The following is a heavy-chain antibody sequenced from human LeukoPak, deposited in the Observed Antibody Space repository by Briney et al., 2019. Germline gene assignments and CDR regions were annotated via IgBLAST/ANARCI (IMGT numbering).Heavy chain of an antibody. CDR3: ARVYYDHVMGPTTHFDY. Sequence: GGSLRLSCAASGFTFSSYGMHWVRQAPGKGLEWVAVIWYDGSNKYYADSVKGRFTISRDNAKNSLYLQMNSLRAEDTALYYCARVYYDHVMGPTTHFDYWGQGTLVTVSS. CDR2: IWYDGSNK. D-gene: IGHD3-16*01. J-gene: IGHJ4*02. CDR1: GFTFSSYG. V-gene: IGHV3-33*01.